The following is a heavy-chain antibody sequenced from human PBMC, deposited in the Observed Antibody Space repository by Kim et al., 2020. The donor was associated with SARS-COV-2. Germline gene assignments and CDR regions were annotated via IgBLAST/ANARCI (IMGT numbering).Heavy chain of an antibody. V-gene: IGHV4-59*01. Sequence: PSLKRRVTISVDTSKNQFSLKLSSVTAADTAVYYCARVPERGVSPHAFDIWGQGTMVTVSS. D-gene: IGHD3-10*01. CDR3: ARVPERGVSPHAFDI. J-gene: IGHJ3*02.